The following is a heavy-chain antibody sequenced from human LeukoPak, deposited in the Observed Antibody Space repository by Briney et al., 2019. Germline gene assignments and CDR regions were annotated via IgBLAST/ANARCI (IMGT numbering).Heavy chain of an antibody. CDR2: ISYDGSNK. Sequence: GGSLRLSCAASGFTFSSYAMHWVRQAPGKGLEWVAVISYDGSNKYYADSVKGRFTISRGNSKNTLYLQMNSLRAEDTAVYYCARDQYCSSTSCSPPSYYYGMDVWGKGTTVTVSS. J-gene: IGHJ6*04. V-gene: IGHV3-30*04. CDR1: GFTFSSYA. CDR3: ARDQYCSSTSCSPPSYYYGMDV. D-gene: IGHD2-2*01.